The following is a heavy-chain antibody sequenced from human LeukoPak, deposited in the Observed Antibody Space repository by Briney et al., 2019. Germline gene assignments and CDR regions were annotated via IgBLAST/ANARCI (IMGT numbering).Heavy chain of an antibody. Sequence: GGSLRLSCAASGFAFSNAWMSWVRQAPGKGLEWVGRIKSKTDGGTTDYAAPVKGRFTISRDDSKNTLYLQMNSLKTEDTAVYYCTTDRHYDFWSGYPGYYYYYYMDVWGKGTTVTVSS. J-gene: IGHJ6*03. V-gene: IGHV3-15*01. D-gene: IGHD3-3*01. CDR2: IKSKTDGGTT. CDR3: TTDRHYDFWSGYPGYYYYYYMDV. CDR1: GFAFSNAW.